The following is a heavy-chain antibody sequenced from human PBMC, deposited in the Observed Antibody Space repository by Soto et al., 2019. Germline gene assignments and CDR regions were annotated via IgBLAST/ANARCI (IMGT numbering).Heavy chain of an antibody. J-gene: IGHJ4*02. V-gene: IGHV1-69*02. CDR1: GGTFSSYT. CDR2: IIPILGIA. D-gene: IGHD3-22*01. CDR3: ARNGYYYDSSDNDFDY. Sequence: SVKVSCKASGGTFSSYTISWVRQAPGQGLEWMGRIIPILGIANYAQKFQGRVTITADKSTSTAYMELSSLRSEDTAVYYCARNGYYYDSSDNDFDYWGQGTLVTVSS.